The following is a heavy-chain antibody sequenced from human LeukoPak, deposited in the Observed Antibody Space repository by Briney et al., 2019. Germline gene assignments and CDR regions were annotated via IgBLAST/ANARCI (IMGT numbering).Heavy chain of an antibody. J-gene: IGHJ3*02. CDR1: GGSISNSSYY. V-gene: IGHV4-39*01. CDR2: IYYSGST. Sequence: PSETLSLTCAVSGGSISNSSYYWGWIRQPPGKGLEWIGSIYYSGSTYYNPSLKSRVTISVDTSKNQFSLKLSSVTAADTAVYYCARHRGGGSYGDAFDIWGQGTMVTVSS. D-gene: IGHD1-26*01. CDR3: ARHRGGGSYGDAFDI.